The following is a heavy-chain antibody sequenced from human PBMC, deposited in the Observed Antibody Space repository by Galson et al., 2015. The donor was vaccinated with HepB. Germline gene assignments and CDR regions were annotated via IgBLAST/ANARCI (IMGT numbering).Heavy chain of an antibody. V-gene: IGHV3-33*01. J-gene: IGHJ2*01. CDR3: ARDGVTMIVPGPGDWYFDL. D-gene: IGHD3-22*01. CDR1: GFTFSSYG. CDR2: IWYDGSNK. Sequence: SLRLSCAASGFTFSSYGMHWVRQAPGKGLEWVAVIWYDGSNKYYADSVKGRFTISRDNSKNTLYLQMNSLRAEDTAVYYCARDGVTMIVPGPGDWYFDLWGRGTLVTVSS.